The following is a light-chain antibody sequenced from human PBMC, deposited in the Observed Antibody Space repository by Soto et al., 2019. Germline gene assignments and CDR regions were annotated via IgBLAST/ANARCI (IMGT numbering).Light chain of an antibody. CDR3: HQYATSPQT. V-gene: IGKV3-20*01. CDR1: REVRGSQ. J-gene: IGKJ1*01. Sequence: EIVMTQSPATLSVSPGERVTLSCRASREVRGSQVAWYQQKPGQAPRLLIYGASNRATGIPDRFSGSGSGTDFTLTITRLEPEDFVVYYCHQYATSPQTFGQGTKVDIK. CDR2: GAS.